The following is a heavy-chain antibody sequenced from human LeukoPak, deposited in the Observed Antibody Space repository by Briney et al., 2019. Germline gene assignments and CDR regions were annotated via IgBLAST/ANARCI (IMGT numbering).Heavy chain of an antibody. Sequence: GGSLRLSCVASGFTFSSYSMNWVRQAPGKGLEWVSSISSSSSYIYYADSVKGRFTISRDNAKNSLYLQMNSLRAEDTAVYYCARDPGIAAAGTGYWGQGTLVTVSS. CDR2: ISSSSSYI. D-gene: IGHD6-13*01. CDR1: GFTFSSYS. CDR3: ARDPGIAAAGTGY. J-gene: IGHJ4*02. V-gene: IGHV3-21*01.